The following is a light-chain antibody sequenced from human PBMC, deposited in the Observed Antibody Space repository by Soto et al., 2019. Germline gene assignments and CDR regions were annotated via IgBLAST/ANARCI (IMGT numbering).Light chain of an antibody. CDR3: QHYNNWPPWT. J-gene: IGKJ1*01. CDR1: QSVSSN. V-gene: IGKV3-15*01. Sequence: EIVIAQFSATLSVSPGERATLSCRASQSVSSNLAWYQQKPGQAPRLLIYGASTRATGIAARFSGSGSGTEFTLTNSSLQSEDFAVYYCQHYNNWPPWTFGQGTKVDIK. CDR2: GAS.